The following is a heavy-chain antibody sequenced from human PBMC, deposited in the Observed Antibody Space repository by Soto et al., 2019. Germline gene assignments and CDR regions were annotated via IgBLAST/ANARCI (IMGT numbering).Heavy chain of an antibody. CDR2: INAGNGNT. CDR1: GYTFTSYA. V-gene: IGHV1-3*01. CDR3: ARGAARITIFGVVSVY. Sequence: ASVKVSCKASGYTFTSYAMDWVRQAPGQRLEWMGWINAGNGNTKYSQKFQGRVTITRDTSASTAYMELSSLRSEDTAVYYCARGAARITIFGVVSVYWGQGTLVTSPQ. D-gene: IGHD3-3*01. J-gene: IGHJ4*02.